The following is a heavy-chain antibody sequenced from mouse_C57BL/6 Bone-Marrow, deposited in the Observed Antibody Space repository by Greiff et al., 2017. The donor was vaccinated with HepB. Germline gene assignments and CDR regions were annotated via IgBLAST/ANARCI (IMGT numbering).Heavy chain of an antibody. CDR3: AREWLLVIAY. J-gene: IGHJ3*01. V-gene: IGHV5-4*01. D-gene: IGHD2-3*01. Sequence: EVQRVESGGGLVKPGGSLKLSCAASGFTFSSYAMSWVRQTPEKRLEWVATISDGGSYTYYPDNVKGRFTISRDNAKNNLYLQMSHLKSEDTAMYYCAREWLLVIAYWGQGTLVTVSA. CDR2: ISDGGSYT. CDR1: GFTFSSYA.